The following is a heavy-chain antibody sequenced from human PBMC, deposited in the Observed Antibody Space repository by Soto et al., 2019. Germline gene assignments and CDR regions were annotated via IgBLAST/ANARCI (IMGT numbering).Heavy chain of an antibody. Sequence: QVQLVQSGPEVKKPGASVKVSCKASGYSFTNYGISWVRQAPGQGLECMGWISPYSGNTNSAQKFRGRVTLTTDTSTSTAYMELRSLTSDDTAVYYCARDWSYPSGGRDYWGQGTLVTVSS. CDR2: ISPYSGNT. CDR1: GYSFTNYG. V-gene: IGHV1-18*01. D-gene: IGHD6-25*01. CDR3: ARDWSYPSGGRDY. J-gene: IGHJ4*02.